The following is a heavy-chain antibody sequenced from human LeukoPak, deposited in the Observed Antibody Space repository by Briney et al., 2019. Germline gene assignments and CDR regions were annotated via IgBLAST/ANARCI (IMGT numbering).Heavy chain of an antibody. Sequence: HGESLKISCQGSGYTFTNYWIGWVRQMPGKGLELMGSINTGDSETKYSPSFQGQVTISVDKSISTAYLQWSSPKASDTAMYYCARPGYRSRYFDYWGHGALVTVSS. J-gene: IGHJ4*01. CDR2: INTGDSET. D-gene: IGHD6-19*01. V-gene: IGHV5-51*01. CDR1: GYTFTNYW. CDR3: ARPGYRSRYFDY.